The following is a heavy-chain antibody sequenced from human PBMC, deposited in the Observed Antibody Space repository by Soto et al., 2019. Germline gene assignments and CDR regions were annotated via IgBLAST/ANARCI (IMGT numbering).Heavy chain of an antibody. CDR3: TRDRDYDDVGLFYESAD. V-gene: IGHV1-69*01. J-gene: IGHJ4*02. CDR1: GGTFGNYG. CDR2: ILPRLGLT. Sequence: QVQLVQSGAEVKKPGSSVKVSCKASGGTFGNYGINWVRQAPGQGLEWVGGILPRLGLTKSAQRFQGRVTFTADESTNTAYMELSSLRFEDTAVLYCTRDRDYDDVGLFYESADWGQGTLVTVSS. D-gene: IGHD3-16*01.